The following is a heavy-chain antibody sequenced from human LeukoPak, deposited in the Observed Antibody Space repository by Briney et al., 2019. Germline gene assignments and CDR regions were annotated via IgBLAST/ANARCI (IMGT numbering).Heavy chain of an antibody. D-gene: IGHD4-17*01. CDR2: ISSSSSTI. V-gene: IGHV3-48*04. CDR3: ARGDGYGDYKHDYFDY. J-gene: IGHJ4*02. CDR1: GFTFSSYS. Sequence: GGSLRLSCAASGFTFSSYSMNWVRQAPGKGLEWVSYISSSSSTIYYADSVKGRFTISRGNAKNSLYVQMNSLRAEDTAVYYCARGDGYGDYKHDYFDYWGQGTLVTVSS.